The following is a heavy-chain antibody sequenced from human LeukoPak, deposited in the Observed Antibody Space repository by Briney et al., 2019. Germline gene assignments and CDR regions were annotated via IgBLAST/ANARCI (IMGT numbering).Heavy chain of an antibody. D-gene: IGHD6-25*01. CDR2: FYYSGNT. Sequence: SETLSLTCSVSGGSISSSSYYWGWIRQPPGKGLEWIGSFYYSGNTYYNPSLKSRVTISVDTSKNEFSLKLRSVTAADTAVYYCARTAGVAAAGSRQYFDYWGQGTLVTVSS. V-gene: IGHV4-39*01. J-gene: IGHJ4*02. CDR1: GGSISSSSYY. CDR3: ARTAGVAAAGSRQYFDY.